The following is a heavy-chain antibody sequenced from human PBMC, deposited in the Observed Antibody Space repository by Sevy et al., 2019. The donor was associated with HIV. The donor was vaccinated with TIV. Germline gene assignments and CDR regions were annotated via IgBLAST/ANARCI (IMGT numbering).Heavy chain of an antibody. D-gene: IGHD3-3*01. CDR3: ARDYRRDFWSGYSNYFDP. CDR1: GDSITRYF. Sequence: SETLSLTCTVSGDSITRYFWSWIRQPPGKGLEWICYMYHSGSTNYNPSLKRRVSLSIDTSKNKFSLTLSSVTAADTAVYYCARDYRRDFWSGYSNYFDPWGPGILVTVSS. V-gene: IGHV4-59*01. CDR2: MYHSGST. J-gene: IGHJ5*02.